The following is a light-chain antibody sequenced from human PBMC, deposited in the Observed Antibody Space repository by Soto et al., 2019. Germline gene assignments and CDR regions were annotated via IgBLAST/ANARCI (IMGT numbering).Light chain of an antibody. CDR3: QVWDSSSEHVV. CDR2: YDS. Sequence: SYELTQTPSVSVAPGKTARITCGGNNIGSKSVHWYQQKPGQAPVLVIYYDSDRPSGIPERFSGSNSGNTATLTISRVEAGDEADYYCQVWDSSSEHVVFGGGTKVTVL. V-gene: IGLV3-21*04. CDR1: NIGSKS. J-gene: IGLJ2*01.